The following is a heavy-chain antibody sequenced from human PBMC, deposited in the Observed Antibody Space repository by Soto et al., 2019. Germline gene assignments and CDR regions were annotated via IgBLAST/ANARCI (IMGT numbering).Heavy chain of an antibody. Sequence: QVQLVQSGAEVKKPGSSVKVSCKASGGTFSSYAISWVRQAPGQGLEWMGGIIPIFGTANYAQKFQGRVTITADESTSTADMELSSLISDDTAVYYCARNCISTSCDAYYFDYWGQGTLVTVSS. V-gene: IGHV1-69*12. CDR2: IIPIFGTA. CDR1: GGTFSSYA. D-gene: IGHD2-2*01. J-gene: IGHJ4*02. CDR3: ARNCISTSCDAYYFDY.